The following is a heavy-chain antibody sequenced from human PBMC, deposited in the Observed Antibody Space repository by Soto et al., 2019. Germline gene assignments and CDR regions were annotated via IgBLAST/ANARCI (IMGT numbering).Heavy chain of an antibody. D-gene: IGHD3-3*01. Sequence: SVKVSCKASGGTFSSYAISWVRQAPGQGLEWMGGIIPIFGTANYAQKFQGRVTITADESTSTAYMELSSLRSEDTAVYFCARGVTVFGLVSRFWFDPWGQGTVVTVSS. V-gene: IGHV1-69*13. J-gene: IGHJ5*02. CDR2: IIPIFGTA. CDR1: GGTFSSYA. CDR3: ARGVTVFGLVSRFWFDP.